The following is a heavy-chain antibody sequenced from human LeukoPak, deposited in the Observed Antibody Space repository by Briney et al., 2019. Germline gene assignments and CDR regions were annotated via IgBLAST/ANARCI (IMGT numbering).Heavy chain of an antibody. CDR2: INHSGSS. V-gene: IGHV4-34*01. Sequence: SETLSLTCAVYGGSFSGCSWSWIRQPPGKGLEWIGEINHSGSSNYNPSLKGRINISVDTSKSQFSLNLISVTAADTAVYYCARGLYSGSPRDAFDIWGQGTMVTVS. CDR1: GGSFSGCS. CDR3: ARGLYSGSPRDAFDI. D-gene: IGHD5-12*01. J-gene: IGHJ3*02.